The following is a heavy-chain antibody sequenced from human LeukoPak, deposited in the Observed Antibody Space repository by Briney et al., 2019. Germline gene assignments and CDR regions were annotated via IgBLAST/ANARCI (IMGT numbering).Heavy chain of an antibody. CDR3: ARVPDNYDILTGYDTPLG. Sequence: GGSLRLSCAASRFTFSNYSMNWVRQAPGKGLEWVSFISSSSSYIYYADSVKGRFTISIDNAKNSLYLQMNSLRVEDTAVYYCARVPDNYDILTGYDTPLGWGQGTLVTVSS. D-gene: IGHD3-9*01. CDR1: RFTFSNYS. J-gene: IGHJ4*02. V-gene: IGHV3-21*06. CDR2: ISSSSSYI.